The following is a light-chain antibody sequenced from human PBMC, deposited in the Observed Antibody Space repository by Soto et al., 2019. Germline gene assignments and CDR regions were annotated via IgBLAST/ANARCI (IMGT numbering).Light chain of an antibody. CDR2: GAS. CDR3: QQYGSSPKT. V-gene: IGKV3-20*01. Sequence: EIVLTQSPGTLSLSPGERATLSCRASQSVTSSYLAWYQHKPGQSPRLLIYGASSRATGMPDRFSGSGSGTDFTLTISRLEPEDFAVYYCQQYGSSPKTFGQGTKVEI. J-gene: IGKJ1*01. CDR1: QSVTSSY.